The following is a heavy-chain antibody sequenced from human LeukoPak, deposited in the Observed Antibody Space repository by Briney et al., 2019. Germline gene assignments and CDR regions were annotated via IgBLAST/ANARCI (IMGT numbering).Heavy chain of an antibody. CDR2: ISSSSSAI. CDR1: GFTFSTYS. Sequence: GGSLRLSCAASGFTFSTYSMNWVRQAPGKGLEWVSYISSSSSAIYYADSVKGRFTVSRDNAKNSLYLQMSSLRDEDTGVYYCARGRDYWGQGTLVTVSS. J-gene: IGHJ4*02. CDR3: ARGRDY. V-gene: IGHV3-48*02.